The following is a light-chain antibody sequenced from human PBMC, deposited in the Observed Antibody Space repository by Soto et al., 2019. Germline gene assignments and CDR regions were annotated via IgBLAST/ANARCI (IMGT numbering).Light chain of an antibody. V-gene: IGKV1-5*03. J-gene: IGKJ1*01. CDR1: QSISSW. CDR3: QYYNNYCWT. CDR2: KTS. Sequence: DIQLTQSPSTLSASVGDRVTITCRASQSISSWLAWYQQKPGKAPKFLIYKTSDLESGVPSRFSGSGSGTESTLTISSLQPDDFATYYCQYYNNYCWTFGQGTKVEIK.